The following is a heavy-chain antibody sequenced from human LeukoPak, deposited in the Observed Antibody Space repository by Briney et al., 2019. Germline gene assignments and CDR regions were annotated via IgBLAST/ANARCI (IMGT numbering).Heavy chain of an antibody. V-gene: IGHV1-2*02. Sequence: GASVKVSCKASGYTFTGYYMHWVRQAPGQGLEWMGWINPNSGGTNYAQKFQGRVTMTRDTSISTAHMELSRLRSDDTAVYYCARDFYDFWSGYRFPLDYWGQGTLVTVSS. D-gene: IGHD3-3*01. CDR2: INPNSGGT. J-gene: IGHJ4*02. CDR1: GYTFTGYY. CDR3: ARDFYDFWSGYRFPLDY.